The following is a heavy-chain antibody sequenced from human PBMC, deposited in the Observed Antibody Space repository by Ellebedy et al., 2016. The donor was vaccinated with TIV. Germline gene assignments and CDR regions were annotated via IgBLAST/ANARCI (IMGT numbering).Heavy chain of an antibody. CDR3: ARLRIAALTFDD. V-gene: IGHV1-3*01. Sequence: AASVKVSCKASGYTFTSYAMHWVRQAPGQRLEWMGWINAGNGNTKYSQKFQGRVTITRDTSASTAYMELSSLRSEDTAVYYCARLRIAALTFDDWGQGTLVTVSS. CDR2: INAGNGNT. D-gene: IGHD6-6*01. J-gene: IGHJ4*02. CDR1: GYTFTSYA.